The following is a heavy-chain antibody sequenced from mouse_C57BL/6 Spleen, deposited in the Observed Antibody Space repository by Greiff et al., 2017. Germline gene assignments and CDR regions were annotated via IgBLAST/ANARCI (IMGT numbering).Heavy chain of an antibody. V-gene: IGHV1-18*01. D-gene: IGHD2-4*01. CDR3: ASSPYYYDSFAY. Sequence: VQLQQSGPELVKPGASVKIPCKASGYTFTDYNMDWVKQSHGKSLEWIGDINPNNGGTIYNQKFKGKATLTVDKSSSTAYMELRSLTSEDTAVYYCASSPYYYDSFAYWGQGTVVSVSA. J-gene: IGHJ3*01. CDR2: INPNNGGT. CDR1: GYTFTDYN.